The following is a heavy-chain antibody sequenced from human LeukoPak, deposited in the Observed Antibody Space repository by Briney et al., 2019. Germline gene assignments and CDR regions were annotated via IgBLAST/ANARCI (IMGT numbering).Heavy chain of an antibody. Sequence: NPSETLSLTCAVYGGSFSGYYWSWIRQPPGKGLEWIGEINHSGSTNYNPSLKSRVTISVDTSKNQFSLKLSSVTAADTAVYYCARVSSGWYRGGWFDPWGQGTLVTVSS. D-gene: IGHD6-19*01. J-gene: IGHJ5*02. CDR1: GGSFSGYY. CDR3: ARVSSGWYRGGWFDP. V-gene: IGHV4-34*01. CDR2: INHSGST.